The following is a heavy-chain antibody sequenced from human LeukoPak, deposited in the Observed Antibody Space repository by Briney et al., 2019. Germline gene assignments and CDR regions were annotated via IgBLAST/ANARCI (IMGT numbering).Heavy chain of an antibody. V-gene: IGHV4-34*01. J-gene: IGHJ4*02. CDR2: INHSGST. CDR3: AAGYSSSWYDVGVSFDY. CDR1: GGSFSGYY. Sequence: SETLSLTCAVYGGSFSGYYWSWIRQPPGKGLEWIGEINHSGSTNYNPSLKSRVTISVDTSKNQFSLKLSSVTAADTAVYYCAAGYSSSWYDVGVSFDYWGQETLVTVSS. D-gene: IGHD6-13*01.